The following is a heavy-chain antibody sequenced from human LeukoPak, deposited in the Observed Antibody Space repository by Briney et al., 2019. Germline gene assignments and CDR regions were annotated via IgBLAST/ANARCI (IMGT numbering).Heavy chain of an antibody. J-gene: IGHJ4*02. CDR1: GGTFSSYA. CDR2: IIPIFGTA. CDR3: ARAQGYSSGGYKDFDY. Sequence: ASVKVSCKASGGTFSSYAISWVRQAPGQGLEWMGRIIPIFGTANYAQKFQGRVTITADKSTSTAYMELSSLRSEDTAVYYCARAQGYSSGGYKDFDYWGQGTLVTVSS. V-gene: IGHV1-69*06. D-gene: IGHD6-19*01.